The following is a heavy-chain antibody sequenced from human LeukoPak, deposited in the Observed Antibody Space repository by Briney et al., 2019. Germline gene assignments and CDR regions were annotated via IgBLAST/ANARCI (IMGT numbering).Heavy chain of an antibody. CDR2: ICGRGGST. V-gene: IGHV3-23*01. CDR3: AKEGREGAYYYYYYGMDV. Sequence: GGALRLSCSGFGFNFSSYAMGWVRQGAGEGVEGVSAICGRGGSTYYADSVKGRFTISRDNSKNTLYLQMNSLRAEDTAVYYCAKEGREGAYYYYYYGMDVWGQGTTVTVSS. J-gene: IGHJ6*02. CDR1: GFNFSSYA.